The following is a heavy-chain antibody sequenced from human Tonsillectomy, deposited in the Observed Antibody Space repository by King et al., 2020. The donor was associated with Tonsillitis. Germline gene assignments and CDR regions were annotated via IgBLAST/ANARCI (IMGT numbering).Heavy chain of an antibody. CDR2: ISYDGSNK. J-gene: IGHJ6*02. Sequence: VQLVESGGGVVQPGRSLRLSCAASGFTFSRYAMHWVRQAPGKGLEWVAVISYDGSNKYYADSVKGRFTISRDNSKNTLYLEMNSLRAEDTAVDYCSSSSTYLPWDYYYYDGMDVWGQGTTVTVSS. V-gene: IGHV3-30-3*01. CDR1: GFTFSRYA. CDR3: SSSSTYLPWDYYYYDGMDV. D-gene: IGHD1-1*01.